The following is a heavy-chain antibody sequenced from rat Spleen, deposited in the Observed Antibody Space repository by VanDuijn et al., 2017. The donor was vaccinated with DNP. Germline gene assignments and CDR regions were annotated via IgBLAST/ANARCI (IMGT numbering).Heavy chain of an antibody. D-gene: IGHD1-2*01. CDR3: ARQGSYVSRYAMDA. Sequence: EVQLVESGGGLVQPGRSLKLSCTASGFIFSDYYMAWVRQTPTKGLEWVSSISFDGAGTYYGDSVKGRFTISRDNAKSTLYLQMSSLRSADMATYYCARQGSYVSRYAMDAWGQGVMVTVSS. J-gene: IGHJ2*01. CDR2: ISFDGAGT. V-gene: IGHV5-22*01. CDR1: GFIFSDYY.